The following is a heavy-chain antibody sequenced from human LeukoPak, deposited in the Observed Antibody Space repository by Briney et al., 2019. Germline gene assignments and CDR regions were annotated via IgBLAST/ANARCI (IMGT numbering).Heavy chain of an antibody. CDR1: GFTFSSYA. CDR2: ISGNGVTT. J-gene: IGHJ6*02. Sequence: PGGSLRLSCAASGFTFSSYAMHWVRQAPGKGLEYVSAISGNGVTTHYTNSVKGRFTISRDNSKNTVYLQMGSLTTEDTAVYYCARDTNREQDIWGQGTTVTVSS. V-gene: IGHV3-64*01. CDR3: ARDTNREQDI. D-gene: IGHD3-3*01.